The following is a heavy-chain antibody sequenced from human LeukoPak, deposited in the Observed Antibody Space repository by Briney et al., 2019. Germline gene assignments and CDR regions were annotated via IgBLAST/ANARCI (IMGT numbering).Heavy chain of an antibody. Sequence: SETLSLTCTVSGGSMTSNYWSWIRQSPGKRLEWIGHIYDTGSTNYNPSLKSRVTISLDTSKNQFSLKLSSVTAADTAVYYCARDRVGGWYWLDPWGQGTLVTVSS. CDR2: IYDTGST. D-gene: IGHD6-19*01. CDR1: GGSMTSNY. V-gene: IGHV4-59*12. J-gene: IGHJ5*02. CDR3: ARDRVGGWYWLDP.